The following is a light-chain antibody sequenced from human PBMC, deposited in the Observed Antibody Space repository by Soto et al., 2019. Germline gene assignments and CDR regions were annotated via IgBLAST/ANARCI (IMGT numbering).Light chain of an antibody. CDR2: AAS. V-gene: IGKV1-39*01. CDR1: QSISRY. CDR3: QQADTFTIT. J-gene: IGKJ5*01. Sequence: DIQMTQSTSSLSASVGDRVTITCGASQSISRYLKWYQHKPGKAPKVLIYAASSLQSGVPSRFSASRFGPDFTLTISSLKTEDAAIYYCQQADTFTITFCQGTRLEIK.